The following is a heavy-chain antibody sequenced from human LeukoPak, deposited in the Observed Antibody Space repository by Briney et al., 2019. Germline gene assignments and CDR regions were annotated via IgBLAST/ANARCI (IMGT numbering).Heavy chain of an antibody. CDR2: ISGSGGST. J-gene: IGHJ4*02. CDR1: GFTFSSYA. D-gene: IGHD5-18*01. V-gene: IGHV3-23*01. CDR3: AKVGGYSYGSQYYFDY. Sequence: PGGSLRLSCAASGFTFSSYAMSWVRQAPGKGLEWVSAISGSGGSTYYADSVKGRFTISRDNSKNTLYLQMNSLRAEDTAVYYCAKVGGYSYGSQYYFDYWGQGTLVTVSS.